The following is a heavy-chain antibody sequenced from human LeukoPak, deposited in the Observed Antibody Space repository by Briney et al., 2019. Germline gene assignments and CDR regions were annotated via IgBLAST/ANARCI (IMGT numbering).Heavy chain of an antibody. CDR2: MNPNSGNT. CDR3: AREVPAAYYYYGMDV. Sequence: ASVKVSCKASGYTFTSYDINWVRQATGQGLEWMGWMNPNSGNTGYAQKFQGRVTMTRDTSISTAYMELSRLRSDDTAVYYCAREVPAAYYYYGMDVWGQGTTVTVSS. D-gene: IGHD2-2*01. CDR1: GYTFTSYD. J-gene: IGHJ6*02. V-gene: IGHV1-8*01.